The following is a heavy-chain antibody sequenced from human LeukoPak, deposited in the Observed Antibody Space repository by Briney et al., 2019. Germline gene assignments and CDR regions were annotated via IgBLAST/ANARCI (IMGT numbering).Heavy chain of an antibody. CDR3: VREGRTLGY. Sequence: GGSLRLSCAASGFTFDDYAMHWVRQAPGKGLEWVSGISWNSVSIAYADSVKGRFTISRDNAKNSLYLQMNSLRTEDTAVYYCVREGRTLGYWGQGTLVTVSS. V-gene: IGHV3-9*01. J-gene: IGHJ4*02. CDR1: GFTFDDYA. CDR2: ISWNSVSI.